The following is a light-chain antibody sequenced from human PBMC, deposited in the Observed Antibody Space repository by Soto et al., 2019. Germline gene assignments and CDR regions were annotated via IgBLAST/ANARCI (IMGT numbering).Light chain of an antibody. V-gene: IGKV1-33*01. CDR2: DAS. Sequence: DIQMTQYPSSLSASVGDRVTITCQASQDITNSFNWYQQKPGKAPKVLIYDASILETADPSRFNASGSGTDITFTVSTLQPEDDATYYCQQYDNLPLTFRPGTTVDIE. J-gene: IGKJ3*01. CDR1: QDITNS. CDR3: QQYDNLPLT.